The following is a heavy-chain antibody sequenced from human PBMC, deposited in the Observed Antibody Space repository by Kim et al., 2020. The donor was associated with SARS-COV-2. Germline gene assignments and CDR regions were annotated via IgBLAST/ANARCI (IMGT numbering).Heavy chain of an antibody. CDR3: AKDRGYSSGWYWDYFDY. CDR2: ISGSGGST. J-gene: IGHJ4*02. CDR1: GFTFSSYA. Sequence: GGSLRLSCAASGFTFSSYAMSWVRQAPGKGLEWVSAISGSGGSTYYADSVKGRFTISRDNSKNTLYLHMNSLRAEDTAVYYCAKDRGYSSGWYWDYFDYWGQGTLVTVSS. V-gene: IGHV3-23*01. D-gene: IGHD6-19*01.